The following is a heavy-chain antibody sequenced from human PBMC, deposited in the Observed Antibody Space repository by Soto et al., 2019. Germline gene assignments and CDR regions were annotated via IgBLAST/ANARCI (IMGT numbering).Heavy chain of an antibody. J-gene: IGHJ4*02. CDR3: ASTGYYYDSSGLDY. Sequence: ASVKVSCKASGGTFSSYAISWVRQAPGQGLEWMGIINPSGGSTSYAQKFQGRVTMTRDTSTSTVYMELSSLRSEDTAVYYCASTGYYYDSSGLDYWGQGTLVTVSS. D-gene: IGHD3-22*01. CDR2: INPSGGST. CDR1: GGTFSSYA. V-gene: IGHV1-46*03.